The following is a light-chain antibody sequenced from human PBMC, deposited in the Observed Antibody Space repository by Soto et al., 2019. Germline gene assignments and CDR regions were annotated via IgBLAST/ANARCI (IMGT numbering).Light chain of an antibody. CDR3: QVWDIMTDNYV. CDR2: YDS. V-gene: IGLV3-21*04. Sequence: SYELTQSPSVSVAPEKTATITCGGNNIGNKRVHWYRQKPGQAPVLLISYDSDPHSRIPERFSGSNFGNTATLTISRVEDGDDADYYCQVWDIMTDNYVFGSGTKLTVL. J-gene: IGLJ1*01. CDR1: NIGNKR.